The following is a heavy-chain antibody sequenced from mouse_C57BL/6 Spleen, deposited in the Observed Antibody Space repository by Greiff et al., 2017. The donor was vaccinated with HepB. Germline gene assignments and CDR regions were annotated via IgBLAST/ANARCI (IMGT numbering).Heavy chain of an antibody. D-gene: IGHD1-1*01. CDR2: INPSNGGT. CDR3: ARSVVADWYFDV. J-gene: IGHJ1*03. Sequence: QVQLQQSGTELVKPGASVKLSCKVSGYTFTSYWMHWVKQRPGQGLEWIGNINPSNGGTNYNEKFKSKATLTVDKSSSTAYMQLSSLTSEDSAVYYCARSVVADWYFDVWGTGTTVTVSS. CDR1: GYTFTSYW. V-gene: IGHV1-53*01.